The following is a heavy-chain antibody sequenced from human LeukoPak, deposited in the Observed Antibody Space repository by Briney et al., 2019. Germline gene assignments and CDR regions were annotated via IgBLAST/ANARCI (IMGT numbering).Heavy chain of an antibody. CDR2: IYYSGST. D-gene: IGHD5-18*01. J-gene: IGHJ4*02. CDR3: ARAPRDTNSWYYFDY. Sequence: SQTLSLTCTVSGGSISSGGYYWSWIRQHPGKGLEWIGYIYYSGSTYYNPSLKSRVTISVDTSKNQFSLNLNSVTAADTAVYYCARAPRDTNSWYYFDYWGQGTLVSVSS. CDR1: GGSISSGGYY. V-gene: IGHV4-31*03.